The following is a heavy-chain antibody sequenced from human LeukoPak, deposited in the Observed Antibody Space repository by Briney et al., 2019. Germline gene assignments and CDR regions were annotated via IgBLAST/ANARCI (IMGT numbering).Heavy chain of an antibody. D-gene: IGHD1-26*01. CDR3: ASLGGGSYSGYFDY. CDR1: GYTFTGYY. J-gene: IGHJ4*02. V-gene: IGHV1-2*02. Sequence: ASVKVSCKASGYTFTGYYMHWVRQAPGQGLEWMGWINPNSGGTNFAQKFQGRVTMTRDTSISTVYMELRRLRSEDTAVYYCASLGGGSYSGYFDYWGQGTLVTVSS. CDR2: INPNSGGT.